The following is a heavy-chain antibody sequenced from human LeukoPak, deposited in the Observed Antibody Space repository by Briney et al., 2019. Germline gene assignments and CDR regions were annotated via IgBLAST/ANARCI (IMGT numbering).Heavy chain of an antibody. Sequence: PSETLSLTCAVYGGSFSGYYWSWIRQPPGKGLEWIGEINHSGSTNYNPSLKSRVTISVDTSKNQFSLKLSSVTAADTAVYYCARTSLSDAFDIWGQGTMVTVSS. V-gene: IGHV4-34*01. D-gene: IGHD2/OR15-2a*01. CDR1: GGSFSGYY. CDR2: INHSGST. CDR3: ARTSLSDAFDI. J-gene: IGHJ3*02.